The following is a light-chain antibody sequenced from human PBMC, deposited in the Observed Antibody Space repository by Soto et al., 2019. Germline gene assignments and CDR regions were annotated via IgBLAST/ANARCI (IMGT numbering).Light chain of an antibody. J-gene: IGKJ1*01. CDR3: QQYGDSPWT. CDR2: GAS. V-gene: IGKV3-20*01. CDR1: QSVSSSY. Sequence: EIVLTQSPGTLSLSPWERATLSCRASQSVSSSYLAWYQQKPGQAPRLLFYGASNWAIGIPDRFSGSGSGTDFTLTISRLEPEDFAVYYCQQYGDSPWTFGQGTKVDIK.